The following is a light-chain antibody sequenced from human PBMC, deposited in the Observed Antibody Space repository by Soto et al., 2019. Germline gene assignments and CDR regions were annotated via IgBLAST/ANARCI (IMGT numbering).Light chain of an antibody. Sequence: DVQMTQSPSTLSASMGDTVTVTCRASQIIGRWLAWYQQKPGKAPKLLIFDASTLEKGVPARFSGSRSGPEFSLTISSLQPDDVATYYCQQYYSYWTFGQGTKVDIK. CDR1: QIIGRW. J-gene: IGKJ1*01. V-gene: IGKV1-5*01. CDR2: DAS. CDR3: QQYYSYWT.